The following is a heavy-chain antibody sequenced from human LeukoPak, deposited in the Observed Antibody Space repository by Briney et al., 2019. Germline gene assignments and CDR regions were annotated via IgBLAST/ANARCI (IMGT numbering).Heavy chain of an antibody. V-gene: IGHV3-23*01. CDR3: VGHYYGSGSFDN. D-gene: IGHD3-10*01. J-gene: IGHJ4*02. CDR1: GFTFSSYA. Sequence: GGSLRLSCAASGFTFSSYAMSWVRQAPGKGLEWVSAISGSGGSTYYADSVKGRFTISRDNAKNTVYLQMNSLRAEDTAVYYCVGHYYGSGSFDNWGQGTLVTVSS. CDR2: ISGSGGST.